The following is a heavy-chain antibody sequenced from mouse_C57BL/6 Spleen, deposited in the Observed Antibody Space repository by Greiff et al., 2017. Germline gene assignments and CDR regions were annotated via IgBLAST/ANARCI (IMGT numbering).Heavy chain of an antibody. CDR3: AKEGSYHGYSFYAMDY. Sequence: VQLQQPGAGLVRPGSSVKLSCKASGFTFTSYWMHWVKQRPIQGLEWIGNIDPSDSETHYNQKFKDKATLTVDKSSSTAYMQLSRLTSEDSAVYYCAKEGSYHGYSFYAMDYWGQGTSVTVSS. CDR2: IDPSDSET. V-gene: IGHV1-52*01. J-gene: IGHJ4*01. D-gene: IGHD2-3*01. CDR1: GFTFTSYW.